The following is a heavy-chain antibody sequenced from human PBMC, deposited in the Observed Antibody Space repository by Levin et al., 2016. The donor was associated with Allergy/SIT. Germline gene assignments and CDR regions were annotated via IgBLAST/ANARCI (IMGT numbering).Heavy chain of an antibody. CDR1: NGSISSADHY. Sequence: LETLSLTCSVSNGSISSADHYWAWIRQAPGTGLEWLGSMFYTGRTYYRPSLTSRVAISLDTSENQFSLKVTSVTAADSAVYYCARVIISSMIVDVWGKGTTVTVSS. CDR3: ARVIISSMIVDV. V-gene: IGHV4-39*01. CDR2: MFYTGRT. D-gene: IGHD3-10*01. J-gene: IGHJ6*04.